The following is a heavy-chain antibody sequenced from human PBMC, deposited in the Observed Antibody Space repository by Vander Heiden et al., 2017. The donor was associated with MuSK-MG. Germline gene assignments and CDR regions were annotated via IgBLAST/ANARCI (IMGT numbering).Heavy chain of an antibody. CDR1: GFTFSSYW. J-gene: IGHJ6*03. Sequence: EVQLVESGGGLVQPGGSLRLSCAASGFTFSSYWMHWVRQAPGKGLVWVSRINSDGSSTSYSDSVKGRFTISRDNSKNTLYLQINSLRAEDTAVYYCARVYYYYYMDVWGKGTTVAVYS. V-gene: IGHV3-74*01. CDR2: INSDGSST. CDR3: ARVYYYYYMDV.